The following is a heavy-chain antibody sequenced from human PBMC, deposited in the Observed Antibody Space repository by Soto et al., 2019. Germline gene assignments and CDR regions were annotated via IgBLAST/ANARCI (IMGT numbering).Heavy chain of an antibody. D-gene: IGHD1-20*01. CDR3: ARGGVTGTYYYYYGMDV. Sequence: PSETLSLTCVVYGGSFRNYYWIWVRQPPGKGLEWIGYIYRSGSTYYNPSLKSRVTISVDRSKNQFSLKLSSVTAADTAVYYCARGGVTGTYYYYYGMDVWGQGTTVTVSS. V-gene: IGHV4-34*01. CDR2: IYRSGST. J-gene: IGHJ6*02. CDR1: GGSFRNYY.